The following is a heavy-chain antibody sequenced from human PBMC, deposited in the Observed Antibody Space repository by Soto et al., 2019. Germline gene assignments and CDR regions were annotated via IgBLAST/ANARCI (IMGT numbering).Heavy chain of an antibody. Sequence: SETLSLTCTVSGGSISSYYWSWIRQPPGKGLEWIGYIYYSGSTNYNPSLKSRVTISVDTSKNQFSLKLSSVTAADTAVYYCARKYCSSTSCYDGYFDYWGQGTLVTVSS. D-gene: IGHD2-2*01. CDR3: ARKYCSSTSCYDGYFDY. CDR1: GGSISSYY. CDR2: IYYSGST. V-gene: IGHV4-59*01. J-gene: IGHJ4*02.